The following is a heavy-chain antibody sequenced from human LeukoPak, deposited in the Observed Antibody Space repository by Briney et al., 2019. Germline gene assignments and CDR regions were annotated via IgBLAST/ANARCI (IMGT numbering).Heavy chain of an antibody. CDR3: ARGFSSGWNNWFDP. CDR1: GFTVSSNY. V-gene: IGHV3-53*01. D-gene: IGHD6-19*01. Sequence: GGSLRLSCAASGFTVSSNYMSWVRQAPGKGLEWVSVIYSGGSTYYADSVKGRFTTSRDNSKNTLYLQMNSLRAEDTAVYYCARGFSSGWNNWFDPWGQGTLVTVSS. CDR2: IYSGGST. J-gene: IGHJ5*02.